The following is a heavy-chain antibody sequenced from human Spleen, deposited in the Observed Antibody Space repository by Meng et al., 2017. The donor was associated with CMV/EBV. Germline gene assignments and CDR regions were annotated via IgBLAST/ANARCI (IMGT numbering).Heavy chain of an antibody. CDR3: AHRDYYHSGGYYS. V-gene: IGHV2-5*02. CDR2: SYWDDDK. CDR1: GVSLISTGVG. D-gene: IGHD3-22*01. J-gene: IGHJ4*02. Sequence: GVSLISTGVGVGWFRQPPRKALEWLALSYWDDDKRYSPSLKSSLTITKDTPKKQVVLTMANMDPVDTATYYCAHRDYYHSGGYYSWGQGTLVTVSS.